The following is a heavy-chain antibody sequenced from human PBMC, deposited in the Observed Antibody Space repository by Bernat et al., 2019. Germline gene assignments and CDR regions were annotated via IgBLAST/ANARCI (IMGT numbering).Heavy chain of an antibody. V-gene: IGHV4-39*02. CDR2: IYYSGST. CDR1: GGSISSSSYY. J-gene: IGHJ5*02. CDR3: ARDIVVVVAALYNWFDP. D-gene: IGHD2-15*01. Sequence: QLQLQESGPGLVKPSETLSLTCTVSGGSISSSSYYWGWIRQPPGKGLEGIGSIYYSGSTYYNPSLKSRVTISVDTSKNQFSLKLSSVTAADTAVYYCARDIVVVVAALYNWFDPWGQGTLVTVSS.